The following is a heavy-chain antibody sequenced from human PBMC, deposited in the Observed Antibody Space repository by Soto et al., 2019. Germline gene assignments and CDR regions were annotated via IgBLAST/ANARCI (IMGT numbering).Heavy chain of an antibody. V-gene: IGHV3-74*01. D-gene: IGHD2-21*01. Sequence: EVQLVESGGGLVQPGGSLRLSCAAPGFTFGSYWRHWVRQAPGKGLVWVSHISPDGSRTTYADSVKGRFTISRYNAKRTLYLVLNSLGAEDTAVYFCARAPPWYSFGYRYCGMDVWGQGTTVTVSS. CDR2: ISPDGSRT. CDR3: ARAPPWYSFGYRYCGMDV. CDR1: GFTFGSYW. J-gene: IGHJ6*02.